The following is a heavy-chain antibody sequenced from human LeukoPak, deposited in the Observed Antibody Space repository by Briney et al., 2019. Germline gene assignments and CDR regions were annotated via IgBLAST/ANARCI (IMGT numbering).Heavy chain of an antibody. CDR3: ARDSSGRLYYFDY. V-gene: IGHV3-33*01. Sequence: GRSLRLSCAASGFTFGSYGMHWVRQAPGKGLEWVAVIWYDGSNKYYADSVKGRFTISRDNSKNTLYLQMNSLRAEDTAVYYCARDSSGRLYYFDYWGQGTLVTVSS. J-gene: IGHJ4*02. D-gene: IGHD6-19*01. CDR2: IWYDGSNK. CDR1: GFTFGSYG.